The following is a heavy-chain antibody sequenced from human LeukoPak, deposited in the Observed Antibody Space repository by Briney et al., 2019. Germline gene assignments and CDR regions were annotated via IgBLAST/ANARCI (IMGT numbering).Heavy chain of an antibody. J-gene: IGHJ4*02. Sequence: GASVKVSCKASGYTFTGYYMHWVRRAPGQGLEWMGWINPNSGGTNYAQKFQGRVTMTRDTSISTAYMELSRLRSDDAAVYYCARVAYGCSSTSCYGGVDYWGQGTLVTVSS. CDR2: INPNSGGT. CDR3: ARVAYGCSSTSCYGGVDY. CDR1: GYTFTGYY. D-gene: IGHD2-2*01. V-gene: IGHV1-2*02.